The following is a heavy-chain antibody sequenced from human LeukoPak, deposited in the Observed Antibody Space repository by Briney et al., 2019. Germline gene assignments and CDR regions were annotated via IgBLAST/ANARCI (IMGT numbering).Heavy chain of an antibody. V-gene: IGHV1-46*01. CDR2: INPSGGST. D-gene: IGHD6-13*01. CDR1: GYTFTGYY. CDR3: ARDAAAHGLFDY. Sequence: GASVKVSCKASGYTFTGYYMHWVRQAPGQGLEWMGIINPSGGSTSYAQKFQGRVTMTRDLPTSTVHMEVSSLRFEDTAVYYCARDAAAHGLFDYWGQGTLVTVSS. J-gene: IGHJ4*02.